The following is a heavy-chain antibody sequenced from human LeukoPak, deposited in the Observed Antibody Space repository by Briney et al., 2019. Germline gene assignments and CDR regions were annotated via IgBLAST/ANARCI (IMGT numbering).Heavy chain of an antibody. CDR2: IYYNGDT. CDR1: SGSINSYH. V-gene: IGHV4-59*08. J-gene: IGHJ4*02. D-gene: IGHD5-12*01. CDR3: ARPGSPKFSNGYNEY. Sequence: KTSETLSLTCSVSSGSINSYHWSWIRQPPGKGLEWIGYIYYNGDTKYNPSLKSRLTISLDTSQNQFSLKLSSVTAADTAVYYCARPGSPKFSNGYNEYWGQGTLVIVSS.